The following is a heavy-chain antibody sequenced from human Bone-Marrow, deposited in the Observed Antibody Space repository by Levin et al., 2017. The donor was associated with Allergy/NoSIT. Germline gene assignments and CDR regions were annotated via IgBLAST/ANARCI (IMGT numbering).Heavy chain of an antibody. CDR2: ISANNGDT. V-gene: IGHV1-18*01. Sequence: GESLKISCRTSGYTFTTYGFNWVRQAPGQGLEWMGWISANNGDTKHAQRFQGRLTMTTDTSTSTAYMELRSLRSDDTDVYFCARVRGDRCDDWGQGTLVSVAS. CDR1: GYTFTTYG. D-gene: IGHD3-10*01. J-gene: IGHJ4*02. CDR3: ARVRGDRCDD.